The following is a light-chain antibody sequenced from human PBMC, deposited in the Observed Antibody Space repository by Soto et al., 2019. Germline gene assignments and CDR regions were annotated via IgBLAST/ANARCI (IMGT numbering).Light chain of an antibody. CDR3: CSYAGDYTFV. J-gene: IGLJ1*01. Sequence: QSALTQPRSVSGSPGQSVTISCTGTSSDVGGYNYVSWYQQHPGRAPRVMIYDVQTRPSGVPYRFSGSKSGNTASLTISELHAEDEADYYCCSYAGDYTFVFGTGTKVTVL. CDR2: DVQ. V-gene: IGLV2-11*01. CDR1: SSDVGGYNY.